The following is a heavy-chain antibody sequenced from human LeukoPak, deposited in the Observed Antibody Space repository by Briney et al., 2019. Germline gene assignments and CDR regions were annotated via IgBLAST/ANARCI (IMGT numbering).Heavy chain of an antibody. CDR3: AKGGLRFLEWLSDY. CDR2: ISGSGGST. Sequence: GGSLRLSCAASGFTFSSYAMSWVRQAPGKGLEWVSAISGSGGSTYYADSVKGRFTISRDNSKNTLYLQMNSLRAEDTAVYYCAKGGLRFLEWLSDYWGQGTLVTVSS. D-gene: IGHD3-3*01. V-gene: IGHV3-23*01. J-gene: IGHJ4*02. CDR1: GFTFSSYA.